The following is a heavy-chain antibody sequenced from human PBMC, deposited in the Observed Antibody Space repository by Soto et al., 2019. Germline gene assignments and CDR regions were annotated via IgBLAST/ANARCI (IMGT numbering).Heavy chain of an antibody. CDR1: GGTFSSYA. CDR2: IIPIFGTA. D-gene: IGHD6-19*01. V-gene: IGHV1-69*13. J-gene: IGHJ4*02. CDR3: ASRIIAVAGTPFGY. Sequence: SVKVSCKASGGTFSSYAISWVRQAPGQGLEWMGGIIPIFGTANYAQKLQGRVTITADESTSTAYMELSSLRSEDTAVYYCASRIIAVAGTPFGYWGQGPRVTVSS.